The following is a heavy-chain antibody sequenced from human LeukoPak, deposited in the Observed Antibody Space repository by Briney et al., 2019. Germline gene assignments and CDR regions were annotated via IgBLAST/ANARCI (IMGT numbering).Heavy chain of an antibody. CDR3: QATARWYYYYGMDV. CDR1: GYTFTSYA. D-gene: IGHD6-6*01. V-gene: IGHV1-3*01. CDR2: INAGNGNT. J-gene: IGHJ6*02. Sequence: ASAKVSCKASGYTFTSYAMHWVRQAPGQRLEWMGWINAGNGNTKYSQKFQGRVTITRDTSASTAYMELSSLRSEDTAVYYCQATARWYYYYGMDVWGQGTTVTVSS.